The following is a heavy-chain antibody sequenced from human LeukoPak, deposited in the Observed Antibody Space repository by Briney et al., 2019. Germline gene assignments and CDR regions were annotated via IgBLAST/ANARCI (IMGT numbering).Heavy chain of an antibody. V-gene: IGHV3-74*01. CDR1: GLTFSSFW. CDR3: ARAAVAYYNVMDV. Sequence: GGSLRLSCAASGLTFSSFWMHWVRRAPGKGLEWVSRINSDGSTTTYADSVKGRLTISRDNAKNTLYLQMNSLRAEDTAVYYCARAAVAYYNVMDVWGQGTTVTVSS. J-gene: IGHJ6*02. CDR2: INSDGSTT.